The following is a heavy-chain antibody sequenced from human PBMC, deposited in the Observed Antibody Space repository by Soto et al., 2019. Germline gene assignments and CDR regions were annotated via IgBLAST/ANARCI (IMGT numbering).Heavy chain of an antibody. CDR2: SYYTGGT. J-gene: IGHJ4*02. D-gene: IGHD2-15*01. CDR1: GGSISSYY. Sequence: SETLSLTCTVSGGSISSYYWSWVRQPPGKGLEWIGYSYYTGGTNYNPSRKSRVTLSVDTAKNQFSLKLSSVTAADTAVYYCARHTPAISISDHWGQGTLVTVSS. V-gene: IGHV4-59*08. CDR3: ARHTPAISISDH.